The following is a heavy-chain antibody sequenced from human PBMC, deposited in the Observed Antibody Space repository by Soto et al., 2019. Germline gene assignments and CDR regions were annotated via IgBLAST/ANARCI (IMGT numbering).Heavy chain of an antibody. Sequence: EVQLVESGGGLVQPRGSLRLSCAASGFTFSDHYMDWVRQAPGKGLEWVGRSRNKANSYTTEYAASVRGRFTISRDDSKNSLYLQMNSLKTEDTAVYYCARDLGSWGQGTLVTVSS. CDR2: SRNKANSYTT. V-gene: IGHV3-72*01. CDR1: GFTFSDHY. J-gene: IGHJ5*02. CDR3: ARDLGS.